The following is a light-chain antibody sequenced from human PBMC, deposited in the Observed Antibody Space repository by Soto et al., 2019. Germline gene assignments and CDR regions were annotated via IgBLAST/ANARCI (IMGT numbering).Light chain of an antibody. CDR2: DTS. J-gene: IGKJ1*01. V-gene: IGKV1-5*01. CDR1: QFISSW. CDR3: QQYDTHSWT. Sequence: EILMTPSPSTLSASVGDRVTITCRASQFISSWLAWYQQKPGQAPRLLIYDTSTLASGVPSRFSGSGSGTEFTLTISSLQPDDFATYYCQQYDTHSWTFGQGTRVEIK.